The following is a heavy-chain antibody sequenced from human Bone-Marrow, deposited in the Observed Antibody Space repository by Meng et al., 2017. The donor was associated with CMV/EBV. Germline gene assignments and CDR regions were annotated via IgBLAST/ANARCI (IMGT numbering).Heavy chain of an antibody. D-gene: IGHD3-3*01. V-gene: IGHV3-30-3*01. Sequence: SRKASGYTFTSYAMHWVRQAPGKGLEWVAVISYDGSNKYYADSVKGRFTISRDNSKNTLYLQMNSLRAEDTAVYYCARSPYYDFWSGYDWYFDLWGRGTLVTVSS. CDR3: ARSPYYDFWSGYDWYFDL. CDR2: ISYDGSNK. J-gene: IGHJ2*01. CDR1: GYTFTSYA.